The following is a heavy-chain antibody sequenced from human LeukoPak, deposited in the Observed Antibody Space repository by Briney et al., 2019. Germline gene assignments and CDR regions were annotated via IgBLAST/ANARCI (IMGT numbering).Heavy chain of an antibody. J-gene: IGHJ4*02. V-gene: IGHV1-69*13. Sequence: SVKVSCKASGDTFSSYAISWVRQAPGQGLEWMGGIIPIFGTANYAQKFQGRVTITADESTSTAYMELSSLRSEDTAVYYCAIPNYDILTGPDMYYFDYWGQGTLVTVSS. D-gene: IGHD3-9*01. CDR1: GDTFSSYA. CDR2: IIPIFGTA. CDR3: AIPNYDILTGPDMYYFDY.